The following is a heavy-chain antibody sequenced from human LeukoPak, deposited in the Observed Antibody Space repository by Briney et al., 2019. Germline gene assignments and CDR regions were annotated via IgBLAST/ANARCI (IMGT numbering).Heavy chain of an antibody. V-gene: IGHV3-23*01. J-gene: IGHJ4*02. D-gene: IGHD6-13*01. CDR1: GITLSNYG. Sequence: GGSLRLSCAVSGITLSNYGMSWVRQAPGKGLEWVAGISGSGGRTNYADAVKGRFTISRDNAKNSLYLQMNSLRAEDTAVYYCARDTRIAAAGKAKDYWGQGTLVTVSS. CDR2: ISGSGGRT. CDR3: ARDTRIAAAGKAKDY.